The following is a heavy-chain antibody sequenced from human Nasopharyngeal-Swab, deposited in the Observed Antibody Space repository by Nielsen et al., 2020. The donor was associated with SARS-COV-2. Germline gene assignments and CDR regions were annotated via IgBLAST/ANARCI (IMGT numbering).Heavy chain of an antibody. CDR2: ISWNSGSI. Sequence: SLKISCAASGFTFDDYAMHWVRQAPGKGLEWVSGISWNSGSIGYADSVKGRFTISRDNAKNSLYLQMNSLRAEDTALYYCAKGRVLLWFGELSDYFDYWGQGTLVTVSS. J-gene: IGHJ4*02. V-gene: IGHV3-9*01. CDR1: GFTFDDYA. CDR3: AKGRVLLWFGELSDYFDY. D-gene: IGHD3-10*01.